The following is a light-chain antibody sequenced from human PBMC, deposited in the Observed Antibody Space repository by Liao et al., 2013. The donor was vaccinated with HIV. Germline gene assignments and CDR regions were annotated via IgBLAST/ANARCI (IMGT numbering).Light chain of an antibody. CDR3: QAWDSITV. Sequence: YELTQPPSVSVSPGQTASITCSGDKLGDKYVCWYQQKPGQSPLLVIYEDTKRPSGIPERFSGSNSGNTATLTISGTQAMDEADYYCQAWDSITVFGGGTKLTVL. V-gene: IGLV3-1*01. CDR2: EDT. CDR1: KLGDKY. J-gene: IGLJ2*01.